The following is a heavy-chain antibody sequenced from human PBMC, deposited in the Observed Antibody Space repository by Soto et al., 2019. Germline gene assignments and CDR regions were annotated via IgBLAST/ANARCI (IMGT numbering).Heavy chain of an antibody. Sequence: LRLSCAASGFTFSSYAMSWIRQPPGKALEWLALIDWDDGKYYSTSLKTRLTISKDTSKNRVVLTMTNMDPVDTATYYCARGIVATRHNWFDPWGQGTLVTVSS. CDR1: GFTFSSYAM. V-gene: IGHV2-70*01. D-gene: IGHD5-12*01. J-gene: IGHJ5*02. CDR2: IDWDDGK. CDR3: ARGIVATRHNWFDP.